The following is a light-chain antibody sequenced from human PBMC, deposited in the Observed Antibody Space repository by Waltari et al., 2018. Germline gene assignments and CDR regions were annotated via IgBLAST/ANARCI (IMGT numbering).Light chain of an antibody. Sequence: DIQMTQSPSTLSASVGDRVTINCRASQSISSWLAWYQQRPGKAPKLLIYKASTLESGVPSRFSGSGSGTEFTLTISSLQPDDFATYYCQQYKNYLWTFGQGTKVEIK. CDR2: KAS. V-gene: IGKV1-5*03. J-gene: IGKJ1*01. CDR1: QSISSW. CDR3: QQYKNYLWT.